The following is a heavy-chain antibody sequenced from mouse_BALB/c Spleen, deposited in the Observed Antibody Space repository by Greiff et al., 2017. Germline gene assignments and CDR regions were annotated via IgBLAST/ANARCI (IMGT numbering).Heavy chain of an antibody. CDR1: GFAFSSYD. CDR2: ISSGGGST. J-gene: IGHJ4*01. CDR3: ASIYYDYGGAMDY. D-gene: IGHD2-4*01. Sequence: EVQLVESGGGLVKPGGSLKLSCAASGFAFSSYDMSWVRQTPEKRLEWVAYISSGGGSTYYPDTVKGRFTISRDNAKNTLYLQMSSLKSEDTAMYYCASIYYDYGGAMDYWGQGTSVTVSS. V-gene: IGHV5-12-1*01.